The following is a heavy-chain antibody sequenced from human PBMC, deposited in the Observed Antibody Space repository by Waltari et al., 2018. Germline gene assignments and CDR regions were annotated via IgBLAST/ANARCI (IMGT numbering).Heavy chain of an antibody. V-gene: IGHV3-74*01. CDR3: TRVNWDY. CDR1: GFSFSSYW. Sequence: VQLVESGGRLVQPGGSLRLSCEASGFSFSSYWMHWGRQAPGKGLVWVARVNIDGTGTDYADSVKGRFAISRDNAENTLYLQMNNLRAEDTGIYYCTRVNWDYWGQGTLVTVSS. CDR2: VNIDGTGT. J-gene: IGHJ4*02.